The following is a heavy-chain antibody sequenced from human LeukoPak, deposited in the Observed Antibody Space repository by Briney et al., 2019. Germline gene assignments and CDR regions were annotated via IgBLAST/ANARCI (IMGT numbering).Heavy chain of an antibody. CDR1: GFTFSSYA. Sequence: GGSLRLSCAASGFTFSSYAMSWVRQAPGKGLEWVSGIGGSGDSTCYADSVKGRFTISRDNSKNTLYLQMNSLRAEDTAVYYCAKEEGIKWLRSAIDYWGQGTLVTVSS. CDR3: AKEEGIKWLRSAIDY. D-gene: IGHD5-12*01. CDR2: IGGSGDST. V-gene: IGHV3-23*01. J-gene: IGHJ4*02.